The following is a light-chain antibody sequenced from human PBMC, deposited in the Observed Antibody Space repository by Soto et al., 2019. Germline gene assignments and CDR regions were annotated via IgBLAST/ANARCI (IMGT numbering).Light chain of an antibody. J-gene: IGKJ1*01. CDR3: QQYKNMWT. CDR1: QSVGSH. CDR2: DAS. V-gene: IGKV3-15*01. Sequence: EIVMTQSPATLSVSPGERATLSCRASQSVGSHFAWYQQRPGQAPRLLIYDASTRATGVPPRFSGSGSGTEFTLTISSLQSEDFAVYYCQQYKNMWTFCQGTKVDIK.